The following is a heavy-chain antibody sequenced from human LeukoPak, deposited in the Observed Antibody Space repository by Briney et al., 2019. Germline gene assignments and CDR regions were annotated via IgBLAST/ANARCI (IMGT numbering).Heavy chain of an antibody. CDR1: GGTFSSYA. J-gene: IGHJ4*02. CDR3: ARGLYSGYDYPHYY. V-gene: IGHV1-69*05. Sequence: GSSVKVSCKASGGTFSSYAISWVRQAPGQGLEWMGRIIPIFGTANYAQKFQGRVTITTDESTSTAYMELSSLRSEDTAVYYCARGLYSGYDYPHYYWGPRTLVTVSS. CDR2: IIPIFGTA. D-gene: IGHD5-12*01.